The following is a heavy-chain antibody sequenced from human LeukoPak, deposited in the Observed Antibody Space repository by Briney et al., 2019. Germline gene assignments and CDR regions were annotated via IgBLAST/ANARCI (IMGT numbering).Heavy chain of an antibody. V-gene: IGHV4-34*01. CDR1: GGSFSGYY. CDR3: ASQKGVGTGVFEY. D-gene: IGHD3-10*01. J-gene: IGHJ4*02. Sequence: SETLSLTCAVYGGSFSGYYWSWIRQPPGKGLEWIGEINHSGSTNYNPSLKSRVTISVDTSKNQFSLKLSSVTAADTAVYYCASQKGVGTGVFEYWGQGTLVTVSS. CDR2: INHSGST.